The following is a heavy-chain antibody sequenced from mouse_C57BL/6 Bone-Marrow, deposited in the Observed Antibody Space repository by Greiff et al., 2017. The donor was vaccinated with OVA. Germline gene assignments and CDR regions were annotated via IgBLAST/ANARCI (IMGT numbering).Heavy chain of an antibody. V-gene: IGHV5-9-1*02. CDR1: GFTFSSYA. D-gene: IGHD1-1*01. CDR2: ISSGGDYI. J-gene: IGHJ2*01. Sequence: EVMLVESGEGLVKPGGSLKLSCAASGFTFSSYAMSWVRQTPEKRLEWVAYISSGGDYIYSADTVKGRFPISRDNARNTLYLQMSNLMSEDTAMYYCTRSGAYYYGSSYYFDYWGQGTTLTVSS. CDR3: TRSGAYYYGSSYYFDY.